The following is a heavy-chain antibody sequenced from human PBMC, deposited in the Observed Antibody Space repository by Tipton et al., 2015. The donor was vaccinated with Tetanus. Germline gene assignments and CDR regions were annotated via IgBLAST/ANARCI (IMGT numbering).Heavy chain of an antibody. V-gene: IGHV4-34*01. J-gene: IGHJ4*02. Sequence: TLSLTCAVYGGSFSGYYCTWIRQSPGKGLEWIGEIHPSGSVNYNPSLKSRVTILLDTSENQFSLKLNSVTAADTAVYYCARRGGDFLTGYYDSWGQGTLVTVSS. CDR2: IHPSGSV. CDR1: GGSFSGYY. D-gene: IGHD3-9*01. CDR3: ARRGGDFLTGYYDS.